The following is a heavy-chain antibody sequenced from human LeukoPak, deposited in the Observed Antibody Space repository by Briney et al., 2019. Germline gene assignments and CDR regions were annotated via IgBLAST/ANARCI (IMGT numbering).Heavy chain of an antibody. Sequence: GGSLRLSCAASGFTFSDYYMSWIRQAPGKGLEWVSYISSSGSTIYYADSVKGRFTVSRDNAKNSLFLQMNGLRAEDTAIYYCARERIYGDYFDYWGQGALVTVSS. CDR1: GFTFSDYY. D-gene: IGHD4-17*01. CDR2: ISSSGSTI. CDR3: ARERIYGDYFDY. J-gene: IGHJ4*02. V-gene: IGHV3-11*04.